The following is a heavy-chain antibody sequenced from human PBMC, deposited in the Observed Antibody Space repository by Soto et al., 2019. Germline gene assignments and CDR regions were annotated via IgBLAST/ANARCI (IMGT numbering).Heavy chain of an antibody. J-gene: IGHJ3*02. CDR3: AGVGHSSVQDPQNAFDI. V-gene: IGHV1-18*01. D-gene: IGHD6-25*01. CDR1: VYTFTSYG. Sequence: ASVKVSCKASVYTFTSYGISWVRQAPGQGLEWMGWISAYNGNTNYAQKLQGRVTMTTDTSTSTAYMELRSLRSDDTAVYYCAGVGHSSVQDPQNAFDIWGQGTMVTVPS. CDR2: ISAYNGNT.